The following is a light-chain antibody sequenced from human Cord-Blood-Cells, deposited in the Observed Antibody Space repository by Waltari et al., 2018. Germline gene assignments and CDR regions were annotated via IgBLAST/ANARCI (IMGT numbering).Light chain of an antibody. V-gene: IGKV4-1*01. CDR3: QQYYSTPYT. CDR1: QSVLYSSNNKNY. Sequence: DIVMTQSPDSLAVSLGERVTINCKSSQSVLYSSNNKNYLAWYQQKPGQPPKLLIYWASTRESGFPDRFSGSGSGTDFTLTISSLQAEDVAVYYCQQYYSTPYTFGQGTKLEIK. CDR2: WAS. J-gene: IGKJ2*01.